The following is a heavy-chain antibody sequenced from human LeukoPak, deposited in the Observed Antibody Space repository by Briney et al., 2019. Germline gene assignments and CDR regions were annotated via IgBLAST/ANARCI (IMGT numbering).Heavy chain of an antibody. CDR1: GGSISSYY. J-gene: IGHJ5*02. D-gene: IGHD3-10*01. Sequence: SETLSLTCTVSGGSISSYYWSWIRQPAGKGLEWIGRIYTSGSTNYNPSLKSRVTMSVDTSKNQFSLKLSSVTAADTAVYYCARDYSPGMVGGVRWFAPGGQGPRATVPS. CDR3: ARDYSPGMVGGVRWFAP. CDR2: IYTSGST. V-gene: IGHV4-4*07.